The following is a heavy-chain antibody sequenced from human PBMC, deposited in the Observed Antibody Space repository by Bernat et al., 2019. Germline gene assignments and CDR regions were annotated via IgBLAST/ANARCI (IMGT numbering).Heavy chain of an antibody. V-gene: IGHV3-21*01. Sequence: EVQLVESGGGLVKPGGSLRLSCAASGFTFSSYSMNWVRQAPGKGLEWVSSISSSSSYISYADSVKGRFTISRDNAKNSLYLQMNSLRADDTAVYYCVRDHMWAFDYWGQGTLVTVSS. CDR1: GFTFSSYS. CDR3: VRDHMWAFDY. J-gene: IGHJ4*02. CDR2: ISSSSSYI. D-gene: IGHD1-26*01.